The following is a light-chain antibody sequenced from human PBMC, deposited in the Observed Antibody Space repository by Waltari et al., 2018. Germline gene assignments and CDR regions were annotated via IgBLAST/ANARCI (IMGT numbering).Light chain of an antibody. Sequence: QSALTQPASVSASPGQSITISCTGTSGDVGGYDYVSWYQQHPGKAPQLLIYDVNKRPSGVSHRFSASKSGNTASLTIFGLQAEDEADYYCISYTSTTTYVVVGGGTKLTVL. CDR2: DVN. J-gene: IGLJ2*01. V-gene: IGLV2-14*03. CDR3: ISYTSTTTYVV. CDR1: SGDVGGYDY.